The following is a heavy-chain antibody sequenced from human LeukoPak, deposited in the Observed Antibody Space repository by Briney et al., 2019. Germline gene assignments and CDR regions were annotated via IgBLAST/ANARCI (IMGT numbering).Heavy chain of an antibody. D-gene: IGHD4-11*01. CDR1: GGSISSYY. J-gene: IGHJ6*02. Sequence: KPSETLSLTCTVPGGSISSYYWSWIRQPAGKGLEWIGRIYTSGSTNYNPSLKSRVTMSVDTSKNQFSLKLSSVTAADTAVYYCARGRSNYYYYYGMDVWGQGTTVTVSS. CDR2: IYTSGST. V-gene: IGHV4-4*07. CDR3: ARGRSNYYYYYGMDV.